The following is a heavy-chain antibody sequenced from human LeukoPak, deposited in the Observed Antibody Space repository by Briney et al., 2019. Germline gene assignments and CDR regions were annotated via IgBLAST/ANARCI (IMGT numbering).Heavy chain of an antibody. J-gene: IGHJ6*04. CDR2: IIPIFGTA. D-gene: IGHD6-19*01. CDR1: GGTFSSYA. CDR3: ARGRIAVAATGVMDV. Sequence: SVKVSCKASGGTFSSYAISWVRQAPGQGLEWMGGIIPIFGTANYAQKFQGRVTITADESTSTAYMELSSLRSEDTAVYYCARGRIAVAATGVMDVWGKGTTVTVSS. V-gene: IGHV1-69*13.